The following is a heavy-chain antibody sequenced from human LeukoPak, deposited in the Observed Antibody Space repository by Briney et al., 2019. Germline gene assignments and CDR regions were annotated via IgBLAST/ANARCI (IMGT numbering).Heavy chain of an antibody. J-gene: IGHJ3*01. CDR2: ISNSGNTA. CDR1: GFTFTNYA. V-gene: IGHV3-23*01. D-gene: IGHD3-16*01. CDR3: AKRLTLGVFDV. Sequence: GGSLRLSCGASGFTFTNYAMTWVRQTPGKGMEWLSYISNSGNTAIYADSVKGRFSVSRDNSNNVVFLQMSNLRADDSAVYYCAKRLTLGVFDVWGQGTVVTVSS.